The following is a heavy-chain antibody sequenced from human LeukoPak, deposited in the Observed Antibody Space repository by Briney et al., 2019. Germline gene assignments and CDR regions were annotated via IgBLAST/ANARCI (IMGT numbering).Heavy chain of an antibody. CDR3: TTDYDDFWSGYYN. V-gene: IGHV3-15*01. J-gene: IGHJ4*02. D-gene: IGHD3-3*01. Sequence: GGSLRLSCTASGFTFGDYTLSWFRQAPGKGLEWVGRIKSKTDGGTTDYAAPVKGRFTISRDDSKNTLYLQMNSLKTEDTAVYYCTTDYDDFWSGYYNWGQGTLVTVSS. CDR1: GFTFGDYT. CDR2: IKSKTDGGTT.